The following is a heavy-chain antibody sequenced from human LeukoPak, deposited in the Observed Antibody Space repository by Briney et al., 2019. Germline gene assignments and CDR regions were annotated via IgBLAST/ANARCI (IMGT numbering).Heavy chain of an antibody. V-gene: IGHV6-1*01. D-gene: IGHD3-9*01. J-gene: IGHJ5*02. CDR1: GDSVSSNSAA. Sequence: SQTLSLTCAISGDSVSSNSAAWNWIRQSPSRGLEWLGRTYYRSKWYNGYAVFVKSRISVNPDTSKNQFSLQLNSVTPEDTAVYYCARSPLTGNYGDWFDPWGQGTLVIVSS. CDR3: ARSPLTGNYGDWFDP. CDR2: TYYRSKWYN.